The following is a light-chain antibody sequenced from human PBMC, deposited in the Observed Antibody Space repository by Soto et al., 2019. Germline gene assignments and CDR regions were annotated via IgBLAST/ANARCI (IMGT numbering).Light chain of an antibody. V-gene: IGLV1-40*01. CDR2: GNS. CDR3: QPYASSLSVYV. J-gene: IGLJ1*01. Sequence: HYVRPPPPSISGAPGQKGSISFAVSSSNIGAGYDVHVYQQLPGTAPKLLIYGNSNRPSGVPDRFSGSKSGTSASLAITGLQAEDEADYYCQPYASSLSVYVFGTGTKVTV. CDR1: SSNIGAGYD.